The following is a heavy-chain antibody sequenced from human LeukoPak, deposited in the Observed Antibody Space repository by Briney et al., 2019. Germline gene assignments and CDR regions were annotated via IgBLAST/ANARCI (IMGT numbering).Heavy chain of an antibody. CDR1: GFTFSNAW. CDR2: IRSNTDGGTA. Sequence: RSGGSLRLSCAASGFTFSNAWVSWVRQAPGEGLEWVGRIRSNTDGGTADYAAPVKGRFTISRDDSKNTLFLQMNSLKTEDTAVYYCTTDLRWELRPLDYWGQGTLVTVSS. J-gene: IGHJ4*02. CDR3: TTDLRWELRPLDY. V-gene: IGHV3-15*01. D-gene: IGHD1-26*01.